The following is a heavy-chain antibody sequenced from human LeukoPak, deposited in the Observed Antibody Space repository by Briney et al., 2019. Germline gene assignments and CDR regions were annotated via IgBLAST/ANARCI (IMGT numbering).Heavy chain of an antibody. CDR1: GGSISSYY. Sequence: SETLSLTCTVSGGSISSYYWSWIRQPPGKGLEWIGYIYYSGSTNYNPSLKSRVTISVDTSKNQFSLKLSSVTAADTAVYYCARGDRTNGHAFDIWGQGTMVTVSS. J-gene: IGHJ3*02. CDR3: ARGDRTNGHAFDI. D-gene: IGHD2-8*01. V-gene: IGHV4-59*01. CDR2: IYYSGST.